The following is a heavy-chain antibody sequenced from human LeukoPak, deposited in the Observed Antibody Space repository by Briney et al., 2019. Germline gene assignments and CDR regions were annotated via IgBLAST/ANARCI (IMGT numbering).Heavy chain of an antibody. CDR1: GFSFDDYA. CDR2: ISWDGGST. D-gene: IGHD5-24*01. CDR3: AKDIWVGREGVVAFDI. J-gene: IGHJ3*02. V-gene: IGHV3-43D*03. Sequence: SGGSLRLSCATSGFSFDDYAMHWVRQTPGKGLEWVSLISWDGGSTYYADSVRGRFTISRDNSKNSLYLQMNSLRTEDTAVYYCAKDIWVGREGVVAFDIWGQGTMVTVSS.